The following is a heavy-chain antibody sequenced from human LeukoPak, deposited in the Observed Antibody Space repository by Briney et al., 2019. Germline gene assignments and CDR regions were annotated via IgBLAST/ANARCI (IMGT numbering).Heavy chain of an antibody. CDR2: ITPIFGTA. J-gene: IGHJ6*02. D-gene: IGHD2-15*01. Sequence: GSSVKVSCKASGGTFNSYAISWVRQAPGQGLEWMGGITPIFGTANYAQKFQGRVTITADESTSTAYMELSSLRSEDTAVYYCARPQDIVVVVAATDYYGMDVWGQGTTVTVSS. CDR3: ARPQDIVVVVAATDYYGMDV. CDR1: GGTFNSYA. V-gene: IGHV1-69*01.